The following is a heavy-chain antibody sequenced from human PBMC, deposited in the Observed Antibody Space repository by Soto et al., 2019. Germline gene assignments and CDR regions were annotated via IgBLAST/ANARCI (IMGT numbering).Heavy chain of an antibody. Sequence: ASVKVSCKASGYTFNTYSIIWVRQAPGQGLEWMGWISGYNGDTHYAQKLQGRVTMTTDTSTSTAYMELRSLRSDDTAVYYCARDLGYYDFWSGYFGYYYYGMDVWGHGTTVTVSS. CDR2: ISGYNGDT. D-gene: IGHD3-3*01. V-gene: IGHV1-18*01. CDR1: GYTFNTYS. J-gene: IGHJ6*02. CDR3: ARDLGYYDFWSGYFGYYYYGMDV.